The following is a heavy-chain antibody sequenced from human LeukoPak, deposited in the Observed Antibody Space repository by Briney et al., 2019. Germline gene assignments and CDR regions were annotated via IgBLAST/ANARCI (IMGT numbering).Heavy chain of an antibody. Sequence: PSETLSLTCKVSGGSMRNYYWSWIRQPPGKGFEWIAYIYYSGSTNYNPSLKSRVTLSIDTSKNQFSLNLSSVTAADSAVYFCARMPDILTGLDPWGPGTLVTVSS. V-gene: IGHV4-59*01. J-gene: IGHJ5*02. CDR3: ARMPDILTGLDP. D-gene: IGHD3-9*01. CDR1: GGSMRNYY. CDR2: IYYSGST.